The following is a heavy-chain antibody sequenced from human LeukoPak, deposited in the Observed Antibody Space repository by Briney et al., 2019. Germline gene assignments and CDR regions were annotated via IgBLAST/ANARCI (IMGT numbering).Heavy chain of an antibody. CDR1: GFTFSSYE. CDR2: ISSSGSTI. J-gene: IGHJ4*02. V-gene: IGHV3-48*03. D-gene: IGHD3-10*01. Sequence: GGSLRLSCAASGFTFSSYEMNWVRQAPGKGLEWVSYISSSGSTIYYADSVKGRFTISRDNAKNSLYLQMNSLRAEDTAIYICAKLSDGSGLPYYFDSWGQGTLVTVS. CDR3: AKLSDGSGLPYYFDS.